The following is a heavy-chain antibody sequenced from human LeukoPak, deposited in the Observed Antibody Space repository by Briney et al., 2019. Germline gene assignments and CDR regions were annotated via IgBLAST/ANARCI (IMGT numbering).Heavy chain of an antibody. D-gene: IGHD3-22*01. CDR1: GYSFSSYW. CDR3: ARASYYYDSSGSGVDV. CDR2: IYPGDSDT. Sequence: GESLKISCKGSGYSFSSYWIGWVGQMPGKGLEWMGIIYPGDSDTRYSPSFQGQVTISADKSISTAYLQWSSLKASDTAIYYCARASYYYDSSGSGVDVWGKGTTVTVSS. V-gene: IGHV5-51*01. J-gene: IGHJ6*04.